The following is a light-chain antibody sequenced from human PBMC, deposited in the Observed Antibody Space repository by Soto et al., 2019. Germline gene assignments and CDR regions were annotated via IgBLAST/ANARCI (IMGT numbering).Light chain of an antibody. V-gene: IGKV3-20*01. CDR2: GAS. Sequence: DIVLTQSPGTLSLSPGEGATLSCRASQSVSSNYLAWYQQKPGQAPRPLIYGASSRATDIPDRFSGSGSGTDFTLTISRLEPEDFAVYYCQQYGDTPRTFGQGTTVEIK. CDR3: QQYGDTPRT. CDR1: QSVSSNY. J-gene: IGKJ1*01.